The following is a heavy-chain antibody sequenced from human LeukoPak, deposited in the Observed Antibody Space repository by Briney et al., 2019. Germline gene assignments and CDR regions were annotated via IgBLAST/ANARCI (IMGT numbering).Heavy chain of an antibody. Sequence: ASVKVSCKTSGYSFTSQDMHWVRQAPGQSLEWTGCINPDNGDTKYSQEFQGRVTITRDTSATTAYMELSSLRSDDMAVYYCTLYNYWGQGTLVTVPS. CDR3: TLYNY. CDR2: INPDNGDT. J-gene: IGHJ4*02. V-gene: IGHV1-3*03. D-gene: IGHD2-2*02. CDR1: GYSFTSQD.